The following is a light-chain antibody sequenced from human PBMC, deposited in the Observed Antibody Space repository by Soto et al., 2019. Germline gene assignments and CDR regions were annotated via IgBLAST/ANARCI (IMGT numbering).Light chain of an antibody. V-gene: IGKV3-11*01. CDR1: QRVRSD. Sequence: EIVLTQSPATLSLSPGERATLSCRASQRVRSDLAWYQQKPGQAPRLVIHDGSNRANGIPARFSCSASGTDFTLTISRLEPEDFAVPYCKQRSHGPRYTFGKGNKLEIK. CDR3: KQRSHGPRYT. J-gene: IGKJ2*01. CDR2: DGS.